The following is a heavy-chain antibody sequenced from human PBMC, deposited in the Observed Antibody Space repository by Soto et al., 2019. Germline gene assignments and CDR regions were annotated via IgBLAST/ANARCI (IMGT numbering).Heavy chain of an antibody. CDR3: ARRGHKSYYDSSGWFDP. CDR2: IYYSGST. CDR1: GGSISSSSYY. D-gene: IGHD3-22*01. Sequence: SETLPLTCTVSGGSISSSSYYWGWIRQPPGKGLEWIGSIYYSGSTYYNPSLKSRVTISVDTSKNQFSLKLSSVTAADTAVYYCARRGHKSYYDSSGWFDPWGQGTLVT. J-gene: IGHJ5*02. V-gene: IGHV4-39*01.